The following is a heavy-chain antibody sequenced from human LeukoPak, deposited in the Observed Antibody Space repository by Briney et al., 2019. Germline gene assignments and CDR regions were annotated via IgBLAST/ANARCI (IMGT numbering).Heavy chain of an antibody. CDR1: GFAFSRYW. CDR3: VRDWDHYDFDS. J-gene: IGHJ5*01. D-gene: IGHD5-12*01. V-gene: IGHV3-74*01. Sequence: GGSLRLSCAASGFAFSRYWMHWVRQAPGKGLVWVSRIYRDGSDKIYADSVKGRFTISRDNAKNTLYLQMNNLTVEDTAVYYCVRDWDHYDFDSWGQGTLVTVSS. CDR2: IYRDGSDK.